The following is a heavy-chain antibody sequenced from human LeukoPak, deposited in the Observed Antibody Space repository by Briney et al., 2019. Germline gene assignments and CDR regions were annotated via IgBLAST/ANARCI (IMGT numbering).Heavy chain of an antibody. D-gene: IGHD6-6*01. Sequence: PGGSLRLSCAASGFTFSNYWMTWVRQAPGKGLEWVASIKFDGSEKYYVDSVKGRFTISRDNAKNSLYLQMNSLRAEDTAVYYCARDLKQLATNWFDPWGQGTLVTVSS. CDR3: ARDLKQLATNWFDP. J-gene: IGHJ5*02. CDR2: IKFDGSEK. V-gene: IGHV3-7*01. CDR1: GFTFSNYW.